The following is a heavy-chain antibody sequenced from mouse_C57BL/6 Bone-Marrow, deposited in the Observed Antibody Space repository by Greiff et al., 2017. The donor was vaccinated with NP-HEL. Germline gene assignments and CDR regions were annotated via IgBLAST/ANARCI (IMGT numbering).Heavy chain of an antibody. CDR3: TRDVSHRYAMDY. CDR2: IDPETGGT. Sequence: VQLQQSGAELVRPGASVTLSCKASGYTFTDYEMHWVKQTPVHGLEWIGAIDPETGGTAYNQKFKGKAILTADKSSSTAYMELRSLTSEDSAVYYCTRDVSHRYAMDYWGQGTSVTVSS. CDR1: GYTFTDYE. J-gene: IGHJ4*01. V-gene: IGHV1-15*01. D-gene: IGHD2-14*01.